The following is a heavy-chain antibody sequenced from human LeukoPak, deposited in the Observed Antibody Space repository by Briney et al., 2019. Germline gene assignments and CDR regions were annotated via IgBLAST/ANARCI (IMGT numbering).Heavy chain of an antibody. V-gene: IGHV4-39*07. D-gene: IGHD3-3*01. CDR2: IYYSGST. CDR3: ARGDFWSGYSWFDP. Sequence: SETLSLTCTVSGGSISSSSYYWGWIRQPPGKGLEWIGSIYYSGSTYYNPSLKSRVTISVDPSKNQFSLKLSSVTAADTAVYYCARGDFWSGYSWFDPWGQGTLVTVSS. CDR1: GGSISSSSYY. J-gene: IGHJ5*02.